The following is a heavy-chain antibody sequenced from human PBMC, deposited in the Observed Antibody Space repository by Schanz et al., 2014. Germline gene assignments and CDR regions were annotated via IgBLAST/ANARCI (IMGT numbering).Heavy chain of an antibody. CDR3: AKVDRTRYYAMDV. V-gene: IGHV1-69*08. D-gene: IGHD3-9*01. Sequence: QVQLVQSGAEVMKPGSSVKVSCKASGGTFSSYTINWVRQAPGQGLEWMGRIIPILDKTNYAQKFQGRVTMTADKSTSTVYMEVSGLRSEDTAVYYCAKVDRTRYYAMDVWGRGTTVTVSS. CDR1: GGTFSSYT. J-gene: IGHJ6*02. CDR2: IIPILDKT.